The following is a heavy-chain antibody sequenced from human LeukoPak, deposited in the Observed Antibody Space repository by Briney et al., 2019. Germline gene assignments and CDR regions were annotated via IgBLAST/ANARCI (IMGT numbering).Heavy chain of an antibody. CDR3: ARETNGGYSYGDYFDY. D-gene: IGHD5-18*01. CDR2: IKEDGSEK. J-gene: IGHJ4*02. CDR1: GFTFSYFW. Sequence: GGSLRLSCAASGFTFSYFWMSWVRQAPGKGLEWVANIKEDGSEKYYMDSVKGRFTISRDNAKNSLYLQMSSLRAEDTAVYYCARETNGGYSYGDYFDYWGQGTLVTVSS. V-gene: IGHV3-7*01.